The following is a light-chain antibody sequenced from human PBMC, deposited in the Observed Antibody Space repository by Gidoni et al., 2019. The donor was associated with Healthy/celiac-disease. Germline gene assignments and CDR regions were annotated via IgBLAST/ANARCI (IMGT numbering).Light chain of an antibody. Sequence: QMTQSPSTLSASVGDRVTITCRASQSISSWLAWYQQKPGKAPKLLIYDASSLESGVPSRFSGSGSGTEFTLTISSLQPDDFATYYCQQYNSYPWTFGQGTKVEIK. CDR1: QSISSW. V-gene: IGKV1-5*01. CDR2: DAS. CDR3: QQYNSYPWT. J-gene: IGKJ1*01.